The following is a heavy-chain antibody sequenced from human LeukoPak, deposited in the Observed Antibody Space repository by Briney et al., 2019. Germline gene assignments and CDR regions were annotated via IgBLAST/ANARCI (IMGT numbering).Heavy chain of an antibody. Sequence: PGASVKVSCKASGYTFTSDDINGVRQATGQGLEWMGWMNPNSGNTDYAQKFQGRVTITRNTSISTAYMELSSVRSEDTAVYYCASGHPLKYWGQGTLVTVSS. CDR3: ASGHPLKY. CDR1: GYTFTSDD. V-gene: IGHV1-8*03. CDR2: MNPNSGNT. J-gene: IGHJ4*02.